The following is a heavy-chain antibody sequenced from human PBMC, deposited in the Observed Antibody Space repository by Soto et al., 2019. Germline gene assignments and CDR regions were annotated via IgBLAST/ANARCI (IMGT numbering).Heavy chain of an antibody. CDR2: IKQDGSEK. D-gene: IGHD2-15*01. CDR3: ARGNGGSYTRNWFGP. CDR1: GFTFSSYW. V-gene: IGHV3-7*01. Sequence: PGGSLRLSCAASGFTFSSYWMSWVRQAPGKGLEWVANIKQDGSEKYYVDSVKGRFTISRDNAKNSLYLQMNSLRAEDTAAYYCARGNGGSYTRNWFGPWGQGTLVTVSS. J-gene: IGHJ5*02.